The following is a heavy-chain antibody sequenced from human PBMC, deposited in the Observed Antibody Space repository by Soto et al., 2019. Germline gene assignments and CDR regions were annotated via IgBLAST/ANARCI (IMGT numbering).Heavy chain of an antibody. CDR2: IWYDGSNK. CDR1: GFTFSSYG. D-gene: IGHD1-26*01. CDR3: ARDQNGRYFNIRISYDGMDV. Sequence: PGGSLRLSCAASGFTFSSYGMHWVRQAPGKGLEWVAGIWYDGSNKYYADSVKGRFTISRDNSKNTLYLQMNSLRAEDTAVYYCARDQNGRYFNIRISYDGMDVWGQGTTVTVSS. V-gene: IGHV3-33*01. J-gene: IGHJ6*02.